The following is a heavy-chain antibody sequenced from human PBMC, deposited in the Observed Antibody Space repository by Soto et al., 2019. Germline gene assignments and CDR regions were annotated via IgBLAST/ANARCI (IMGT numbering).Heavy chain of an antibody. CDR1: GFTFSSYA. V-gene: IGHV3-23*01. CDR3: ARRHCSGGICFFFDY. D-gene: IGHD2-15*01. J-gene: IGHJ4*02. CDR2: ISGSGGST. Sequence: GGSLRLSCAASGFTFSSYAMSWVRQAPGKGLEWVSAISGSGGSTYYADSVKGQVTISADKSINTAYLQWSSLEASDTAIYFCARRHCSGGICFFFDYWGQGTLVTVSS.